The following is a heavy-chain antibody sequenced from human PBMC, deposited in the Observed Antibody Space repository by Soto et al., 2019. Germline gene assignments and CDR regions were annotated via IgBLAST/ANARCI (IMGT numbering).Heavy chain of an antibody. CDR2: ISWNSGSI. J-gene: IGHJ5*02. V-gene: IGHV3-9*01. CDR1: GFTFDDYA. Sequence: EVQLVESGGGLVQPGRSLRLSCAASGFTFDDYAMHWVRQAPGKGLEWVSGISWNSGSIGYADSVKGRFTISRDNAKNSLYLQMNSVRAEDTALYYCAKGYDYIWGSPNWFDPWGQGTLVTVSS. D-gene: IGHD3-16*01. CDR3: AKGYDYIWGSPNWFDP.